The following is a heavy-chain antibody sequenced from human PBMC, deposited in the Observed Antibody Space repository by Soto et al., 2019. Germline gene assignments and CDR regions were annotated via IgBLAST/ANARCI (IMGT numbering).Heavy chain of an antibody. J-gene: IGHJ5*02. CDR3: ARVPIAAAGTVNWFDP. V-gene: IGHV1-69*12. Sequence: QVQLVQSGAEVKKPGSSVKVSCKASGGTFSSYAISWVRQAPGQGLEWMGGIIPIFGTANYAQKFQGRVTITAGESTSTAYMAVSSLRSEDTAVYYCARVPIAAAGTVNWFDPWGQGTLVTVSS. CDR2: IIPIFGTA. CDR1: GGTFSSYA. D-gene: IGHD6-13*01.